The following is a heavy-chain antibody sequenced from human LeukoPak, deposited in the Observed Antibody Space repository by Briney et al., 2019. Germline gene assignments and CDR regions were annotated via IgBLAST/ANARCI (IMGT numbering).Heavy chain of an antibody. CDR2: INHSGST. Sequence: SKTLSLTCAVSGGSFSGYYWSWIRQPPGKGLEWIGEINHSGSTNYNPSLKSRVTISVDTSKNQFSLKLSSVTAADTAVYYCARITYCTNGVCNSGRGGATHCDYHYYRDVWGKGTTVTVSS. D-gene: IGHD2-8*01. J-gene: IGHJ6*03. CDR3: ARITYCTNGVCNSGRGGATHCDYHYYRDV. CDR1: GGSFSGYY. V-gene: IGHV4-34*01.